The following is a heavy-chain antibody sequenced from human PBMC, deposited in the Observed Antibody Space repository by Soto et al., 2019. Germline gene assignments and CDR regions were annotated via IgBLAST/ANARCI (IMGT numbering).Heavy chain of an antibody. V-gene: IGHV1-69*02. Sequence: QVQLVQSGAEVKKPGSSVKVSCKASGGTFSSYTISWGRQAPGQGLEWMGRIIPIIGIANYAQKFQGRVTITSDKSTSTDYMELSSLRSDDTAVYYCERGTSRMYYGFDGDYFSMDVWGQGTTETVSS. J-gene: IGHJ6*02. D-gene: IGHD3-10*01. CDR1: GGTFSSYT. CDR2: IIPIIGIA. CDR3: ERGTSRMYYGFDGDYFSMDV.